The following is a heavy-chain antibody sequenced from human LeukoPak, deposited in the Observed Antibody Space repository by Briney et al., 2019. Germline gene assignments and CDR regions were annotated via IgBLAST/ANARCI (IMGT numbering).Heavy chain of an antibody. CDR1: GFTLSTYS. D-gene: IGHD2-15*01. CDR3: VRDSDWSCSGSTCYSFFDY. V-gene: IGHV3-21*01. Sequence: GSLRLSCAASGFTLSTYSMNWVRQAPGKGVEWGSSISCNRSYIYYADSVKGRFTISRDNAKNSVYLQMISLRAEDTAVYYCVRDSDWSCSGSTCYSFFDYWGQGTLVTVSP. J-gene: IGHJ4*02. CDR2: ISCNRSYI.